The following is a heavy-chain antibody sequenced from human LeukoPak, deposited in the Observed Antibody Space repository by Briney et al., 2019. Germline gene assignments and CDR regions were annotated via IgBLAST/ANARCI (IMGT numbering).Heavy chain of an antibody. D-gene: IGHD2-2*01. CDR1: GGSFSGYC. J-gene: IGHJ3*02. Sequence: SSETLSLTCAVYGGSFSGYCWSWIRQPPGKGLEWIGEINHSGSTNYNPSLKSRVTISVDTSKNQFSLKLSSVTAADTAVYYCARVRRYCSSTSCYWPAFDIWGQGTMVTVSS. V-gene: IGHV4-34*01. CDR2: INHSGST. CDR3: ARVRRYCSSTSCYWPAFDI.